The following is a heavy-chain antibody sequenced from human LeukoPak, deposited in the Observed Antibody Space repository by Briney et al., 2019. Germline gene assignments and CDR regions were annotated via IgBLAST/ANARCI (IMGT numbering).Heavy chain of an antibody. J-gene: IGHJ5*02. Sequence: SETLSLTCTVSGASISSGGHYWSWIRQHPGKGLEWIGYIYFSGTTYYNPSLKSRVAISVDTSKNQFSLNLNSVTAADTAVYYCALGKSSTSCYDYICWFDPWGQGTLVTVSS. CDR1: GASISSGGHY. CDR2: IYFSGTT. V-gene: IGHV4-31*03. D-gene: IGHD2-2*01. CDR3: ALGKSSTSCYDYICWFDP.